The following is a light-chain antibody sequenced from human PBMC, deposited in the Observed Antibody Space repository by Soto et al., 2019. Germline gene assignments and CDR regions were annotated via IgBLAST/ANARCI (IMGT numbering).Light chain of an antibody. Sequence: EVMLTQSPGTLSLSPGERATLSCRASQSVSSNYLAWYQQKSGQAPRLLIYGASNRATGIPDRFSGSGSGTDFTLTIRSLEPEDFAVYSCQHYDTSPRTFGQGTKVEFK. V-gene: IGKV3-20*01. CDR2: GAS. CDR3: QHYDTSPRT. CDR1: QSVSSNY. J-gene: IGKJ1*01.